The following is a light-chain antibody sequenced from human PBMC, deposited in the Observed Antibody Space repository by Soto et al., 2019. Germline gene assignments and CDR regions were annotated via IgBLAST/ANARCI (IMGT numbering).Light chain of an antibody. Sequence: DIQMTQSPSTLSASVGDRVTITCRASQSISSWLAWYQQKPGKAPKLLIYKASSLESGVTSRLSGSGSGTEFTLTLSSLQPDDFATYYCQQYNSYSPPPTFGQGTKVEIK. CDR3: QQYNSYSPPPT. V-gene: IGKV1-5*03. CDR1: QSISSW. J-gene: IGKJ1*01. CDR2: KAS.